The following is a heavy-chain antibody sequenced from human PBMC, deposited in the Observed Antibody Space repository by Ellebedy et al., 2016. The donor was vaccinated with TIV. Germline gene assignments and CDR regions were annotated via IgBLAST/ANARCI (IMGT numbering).Heavy chain of an antibody. CDR1: GYTLTELS. CDR2: FDPEDGET. J-gene: IGHJ6*02. D-gene: IGHD2-2*01. V-gene: IGHV1-24*01. Sequence: AASVNVSCKVSGYTLTELSMHWVRQAPGKGLEWMGGFDPEDGETFYAKKFQGRVTITEDTSTDTAYMELNSLRSEDTAVSYCARGGYSSSTSCYVVDHYYGMDVWGQGTTVTVSS. CDR3: ARGGYSSSTSCYVVDHYYGMDV.